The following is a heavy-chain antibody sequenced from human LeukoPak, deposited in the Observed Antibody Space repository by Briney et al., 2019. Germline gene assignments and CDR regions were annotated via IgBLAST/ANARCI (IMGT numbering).Heavy chain of an antibody. CDR3: ARAPRGESDAASGFYGVDV. Sequence: SETLSLTCTVSGGSISTYYWTWIRQPPGKRLEWIGFSHYSGSTNYNPSLKSRVTMSVDTSTNQFSLKLNSVTAADTAVYYSARAPRGESDAASGFYGVDVWGQGTTVTVSS. J-gene: IGHJ6*02. D-gene: IGHD3-22*01. CDR1: GGSISTYY. CDR2: SHYSGST. V-gene: IGHV4-59*01.